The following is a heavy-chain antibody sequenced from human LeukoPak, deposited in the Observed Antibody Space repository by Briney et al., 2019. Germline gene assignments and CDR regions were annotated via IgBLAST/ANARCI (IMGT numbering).Heavy chain of an antibody. Sequence: GGSLRLSCAATGFSVSEEYMNWVRQAPGKGLEWVANIKQDGSEKYYVDSVKGRFTISRDNAKNSLYLQTNSLRAEDTAVYYCARDQGCITTNCYSYFQHWGQGTLVSVSS. CDR2: IKQDGSEK. CDR1: GFSVSEEY. V-gene: IGHV3-7*01. J-gene: IGHJ1*01. CDR3: ARDQGCITTNCYSYFQH. D-gene: IGHD2-2*01.